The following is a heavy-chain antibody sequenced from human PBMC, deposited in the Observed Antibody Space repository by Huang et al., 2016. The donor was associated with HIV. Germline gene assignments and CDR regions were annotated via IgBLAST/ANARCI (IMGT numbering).Heavy chain of an antibody. CDR3: TRVSNTGPGFHF. Sequence: VQLVESGGGLVQPGGSLRLSCAASGFPFSRYWIHWVRQAPGKGLEWGSRCNSDGRNTKYADSVKGRVTSSRDNAKKTHDLQMNGLRVEDTAVYYCTRVSNTGPGFHFWGQGTLVTVCS. CDR1: GFPFSRYW. J-gene: IGHJ4*02. V-gene: IGHV3-74*03. CDR2: CNSDGRNT.